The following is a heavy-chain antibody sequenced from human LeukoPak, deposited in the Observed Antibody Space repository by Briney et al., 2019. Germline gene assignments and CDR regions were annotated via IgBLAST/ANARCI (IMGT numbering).Heavy chain of an antibody. J-gene: IGHJ6*02. D-gene: IGHD2-8*01. CDR3: ATDHVRYYYYGMDV. CDR2: FDPEDGET. CDR1: GYTFTSYY. V-gene: IGHV1-24*01. Sequence: AASVKVSCKASGYTFTSYYMHWVRQAPGKGLEWMGGFDPEDGETIYAQKFQGRVTMTEDTSTDTAYMELSSLRSEDTAVYYCATDHVRYYYYGMDVWGQGTTVTVSS.